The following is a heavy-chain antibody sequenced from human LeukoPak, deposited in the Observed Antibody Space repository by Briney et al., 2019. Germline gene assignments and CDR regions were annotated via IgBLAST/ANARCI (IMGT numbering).Heavy chain of an antibody. J-gene: IGHJ5*02. V-gene: IGHV3-30-3*01. D-gene: IGHD1-26*01. CDR3: AREDEELQNWFDP. CDR2: ISYVGSNK. CDR1: GFTFSSYA. Sequence: GGSLRLSCAASGFTFSSYAMHWVRQAPGKGLEWVAVISYVGSNKYYADSVKGRFTISRDNSKNTLYLQMNSLRAEDTAVYYCAREDEELQNWFDPWGQGTLVTVSS.